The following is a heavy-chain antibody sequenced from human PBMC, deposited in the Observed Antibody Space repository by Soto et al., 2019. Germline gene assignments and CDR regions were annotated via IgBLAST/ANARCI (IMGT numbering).Heavy chain of an antibody. D-gene: IGHD2-2*01. J-gene: IGHJ6*02. CDR1: CGSFSGYY. CDR3: ARGYVVPAAILSWKLKYGMDV. CDR2: INHSGST. V-gene: IGHV4-34*01. Sequence: PSETLSLTCAVYCGSFSGYYWSWIRQPPGKGLEWIGEINHSGSTNYNPSLKSRVTISVDTSKNQFSLKLSSVTAADTAVYYCARGYVVPAAILSWKLKYGMDVWGQGTTVTVSS.